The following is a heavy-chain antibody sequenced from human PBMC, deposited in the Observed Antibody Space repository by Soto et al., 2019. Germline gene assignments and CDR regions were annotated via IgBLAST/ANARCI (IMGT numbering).Heavy chain of an antibody. CDR2: IYYSGST. V-gene: IGHV4-31*03. Sequence: SETLSLTCTVSGGSISSGGYYWSWIRQHPGKGLEWIGYIYYSGSTYYNPSLKSRVTISVDTSKNQFSLKLSSVTAADTAVYYCAREIRGYSYGPFDYWGQGTLVTVS. CDR1: GGSISSGGYY. D-gene: IGHD5-18*01. CDR3: AREIRGYSYGPFDY. J-gene: IGHJ4*02.